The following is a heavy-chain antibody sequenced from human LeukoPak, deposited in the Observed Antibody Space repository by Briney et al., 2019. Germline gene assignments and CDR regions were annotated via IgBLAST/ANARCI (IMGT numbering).Heavy chain of an antibody. J-gene: IGHJ4*02. CDR2: MSSSSSYI. D-gene: IGHD1-26*01. V-gene: IGHV3-21*06. CDR3: ARDLVSGGSYWVFDY. Sequence: GGSLRLSCAASGFTFSSCSMNWVRQAPGKGLEWVSSMSSSSSYIYYADSVKGRFTISRDNAKNSLYMQMNSLRAEDTAVYYCARDLVSGGSYWVFDYWGQGTLVTVSS. CDR1: GFTFSSCS.